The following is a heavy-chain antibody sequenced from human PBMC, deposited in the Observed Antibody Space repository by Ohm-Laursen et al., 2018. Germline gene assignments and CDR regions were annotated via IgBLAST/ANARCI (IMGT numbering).Heavy chain of an antibody. J-gene: IGHJ4*02. CDR1: GASISSDY. V-gene: IGHV4-59*08. Sequence: SQTLSLTCTVSGASISSDYWSWIRQPPGKGLEWIGYVANGVSTNYIPSLKSRVTISGDTSKNEFSLKLNSVTAADTAIYYCAGPYRGSTGSLDYWGQGTLVTVSS. CDR2: VANGVST. CDR3: AGPYRGSTGSLDY. D-gene: IGHD3-10*01.